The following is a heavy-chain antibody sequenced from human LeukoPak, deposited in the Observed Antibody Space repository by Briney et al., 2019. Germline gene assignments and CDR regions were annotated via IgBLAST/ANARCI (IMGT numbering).Heavy chain of an antibody. CDR1: GFTFSSYW. CDR2: IKQDGSDK. V-gene: IGHV3-7*05. J-gene: IGHJ4*02. D-gene: IGHD3-22*01. CDR3: ASSNYYDSSSYSHFDY. Sequence: PGGSLRLYCAVSGFTFSSYWMSWVRQAPGKGLEWVANIKQDGSDKYYVDSVKGRFTISRDNARNSLYLQMNSLRAEDTAVYYCASSNYYDSSSYSHFDYWGQGTLVTVSS.